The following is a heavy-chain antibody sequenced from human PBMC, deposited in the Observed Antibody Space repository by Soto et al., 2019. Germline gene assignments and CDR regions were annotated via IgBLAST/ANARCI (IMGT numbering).Heavy chain of an antibody. CDR2: ISYDGSNK. Sequence: PGGSLRLSCAASGFTFSSYGMHWVRQAPDKRLEWVAVISYDGSNKYYADSVKGRFTISRDNSKNTLYLQMNSLRAEDTAVYYCAKDDGSGSPSLYGMDVWGQGTTVTLSS. V-gene: IGHV3-30*18. CDR1: GFTFSSYG. CDR3: AKDDGSGSPSLYGMDV. D-gene: IGHD3-10*01. J-gene: IGHJ6*02.